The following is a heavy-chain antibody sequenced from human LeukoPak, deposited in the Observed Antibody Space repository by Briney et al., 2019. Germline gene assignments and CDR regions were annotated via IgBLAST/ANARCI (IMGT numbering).Heavy chain of an antibody. V-gene: IGHV1-18*01. CDR3: ARDPSNTSGRYLFFDY. CDR1: GYIFTKYG. Sequence: GASVKVSCKASGYIFTKYGVSWVRQAPGQGLEWMAWISSYNGDTNYAPKFQGRVTLTTDTSTSTVFMELTNLNTDDTAVYYCARDPSNTSGRYLFFDYWGQGTLVTVSS. CDR2: ISSYNGDT. D-gene: IGHD6-25*01. J-gene: IGHJ4*02.